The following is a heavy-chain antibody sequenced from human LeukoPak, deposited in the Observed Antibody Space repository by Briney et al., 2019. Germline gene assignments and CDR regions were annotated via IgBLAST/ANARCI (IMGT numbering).Heavy chain of an antibody. V-gene: IGHV4-59*12. CDR1: GDSISTYY. D-gene: IGHD3-16*01. CDR2: IYHSGST. J-gene: IGHJ4*02. Sequence: SETLSLTCTVSGDSISTYYWSWIRQPPGKGLEWIGEIYHSGSTNYNPSLKSRVTISVDKSKNQFSLKLSSVTAADTAVYYCARETITFGGVRSFDYWGQGTLVTVSS. CDR3: ARETITFGGVRSFDY.